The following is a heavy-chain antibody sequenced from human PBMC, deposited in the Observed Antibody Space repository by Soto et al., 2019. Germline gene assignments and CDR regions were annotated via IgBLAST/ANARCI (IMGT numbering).Heavy chain of an antibody. D-gene: IGHD5-18*01. V-gene: IGHV3-30-3*01. CDR1: GFSFNFYA. J-gene: IGHJ2*01. CDR2: ISNDGSSE. Sequence: QVQLVESGGGVVQPGRSLRISCAATGFSFNFYAMYWVRQAPGKGLEWVAMISNDGSSENYADSVRGRFIISRDNSKKTLFLQMNSLRPEHTATYYCVRDSGANYGTFWYFDLWGRGTLVTVSS. CDR3: VRDSGANYGTFWYFDL.